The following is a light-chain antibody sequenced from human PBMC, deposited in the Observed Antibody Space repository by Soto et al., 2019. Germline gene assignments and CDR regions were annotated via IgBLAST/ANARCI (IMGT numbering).Light chain of an antibody. Sequence: QSVLTQPASVSGSPGQSITISCTGTSSDVGGYNYVSWYQQHPGKAPKLMIYEVSNRPSGVSNRFSGSKSGNTASLIISGLQAEDEADYYCSSYTSSSTPYVFGTGTKV. V-gene: IGLV2-14*01. CDR3: SSYTSSSTPYV. CDR1: SSDVGGYNY. CDR2: EVS. J-gene: IGLJ1*01.